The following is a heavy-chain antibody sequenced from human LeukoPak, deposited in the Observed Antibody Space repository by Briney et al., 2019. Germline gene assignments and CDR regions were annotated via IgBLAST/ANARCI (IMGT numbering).Heavy chain of an antibody. V-gene: IGHV3-30*02. J-gene: IGHJ6*03. CDR2: IRYDGSNK. D-gene: IGHD6-6*01. Sequence: GGSLRLSCTASGFTFSSYGMHWVRQAPGKGLEWAAFIRYDGSNKYYADSVKGRFTISRDNSKNTLYLQMNSLRAEDTAVYYCAKEGQLVRYYYYYMDVWGKGTTVTVSS. CDR3: AKEGQLVRYYYYYMDV. CDR1: GFTFSSYG.